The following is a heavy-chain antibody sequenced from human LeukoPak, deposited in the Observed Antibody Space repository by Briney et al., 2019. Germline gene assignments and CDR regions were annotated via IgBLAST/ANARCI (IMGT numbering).Heavy chain of an antibody. V-gene: IGHV4-34*01. J-gene: IGHJ6*02. CDR1: GGSFSGYY. CDR2: INHSEST. CDR3: ARAGSGVGYYYGMDV. Sequence: SETLSLTCAVYGGSFSGYYWSWIRQPPGKGLEWIGEINHSESTNYNPSLKSRVTISVDTSKNQFSLKLSSVTAADTAVYYCARAGSGVGYYYGMDVWGQGTTVTVSS. D-gene: IGHD2-15*01.